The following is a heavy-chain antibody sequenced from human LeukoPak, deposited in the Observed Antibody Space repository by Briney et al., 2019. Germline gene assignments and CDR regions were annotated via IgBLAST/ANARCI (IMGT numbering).Heavy chain of an antibody. CDR2: INPNSGGT. CDR1: GYTFTGYY. J-gene: IGHJ4*02. Sequence: ASVKVSCKASGYTFTGYYMHWVRQAPGQGLEWMGWINPNSGGTNYAQKFQGRVTITADESTSTAYMELSSLRSEDTAVYYCARDRGSEGNDYWGQGTLVTVSS. D-gene: IGHD3-10*01. CDR3: ARDRGSEGNDY. V-gene: IGHV1-2*02.